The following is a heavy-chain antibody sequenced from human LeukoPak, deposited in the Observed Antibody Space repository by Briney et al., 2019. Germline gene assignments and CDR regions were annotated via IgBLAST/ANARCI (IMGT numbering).Heavy chain of an antibody. CDR1: GGSISSSSYC. V-gene: IGHV4-39*07. CDR2: IYYRGST. CDR3: AVKGYYYYYMDV. Sequence: SETLSLTCTVSGGSISSSSYCWGWIRQPPGKGLEWIGSIYYRGSTYYNPSLKSRVTISVDTSKNQFSLKLSSVTAADTAVYYCAVKGYYYYYMDVWGKGTTVTVSS. J-gene: IGHJ6*03.